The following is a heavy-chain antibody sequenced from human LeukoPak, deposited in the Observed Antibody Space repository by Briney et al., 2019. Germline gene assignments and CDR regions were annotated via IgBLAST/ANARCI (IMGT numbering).Heavy chain of an antibody. D-gene: IGHD4-23*01. J-gene: IGHJ2*01. V-gene: IGHV6-1*01. CDR2: TYYRSKWYN. CDR3: VRDGGNSGWYFDL. Sequence: SQTLSLACAISGDSVSSNSAAWNWIRQSPSRGLEWLGRTYYRSKWYNDYAVSVKSRITINPDTSNNQFSLQLNSVTPEDTAVYYCVRDGGNSGWYFDLWGRGTLVTVSS. CDR1: GDSVSSNSAA.